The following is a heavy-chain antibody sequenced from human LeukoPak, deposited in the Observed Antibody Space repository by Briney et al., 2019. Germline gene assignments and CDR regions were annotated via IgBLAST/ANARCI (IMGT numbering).Heavy chain of an antibody. CDR2: ISSSGSSI. V-gene: IGHV3-11*04. Sequence: PGGSLRLSCAASGFTFSDYYMSCIRQAPGKGLEWIAYISSSGSSIQYAESVRGRFTISRDNAKTSLYLQMNSLRAEDTSVYYCARSPQWELPDYWGQGTLVTVSS. J-gene: IGHJ4*02. D-gene: IGHD1-26*01. CDR3: ARSPQWELPDY. CDR1: GFTFSDYY.